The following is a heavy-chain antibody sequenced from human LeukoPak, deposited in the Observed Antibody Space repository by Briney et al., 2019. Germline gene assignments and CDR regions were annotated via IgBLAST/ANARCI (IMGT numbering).Heavy chain of an antibody. CDR2: IYYSGST. D-gene: IGHD3-10*01. J-gene: IGHJ4*02. CDR3: ARVGGHYGSGCSRFPYYFDY. V-gene: IGHV4-30-4*08. Sequence: SETLSLTCTVSGGSISSGGYYWSWIRQHPGKGLEWIGYIYYSGSTYYNPSLKSRVTISVDTSKNQFSLKLSSVTAADTAVYYCARVGGHYGSGCSRFPYYFDYWGQGTLVTVSS. CDR1: GGSISSGGYY.